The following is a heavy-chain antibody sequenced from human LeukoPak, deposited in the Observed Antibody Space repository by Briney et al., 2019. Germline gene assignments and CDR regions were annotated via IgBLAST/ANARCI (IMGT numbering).Heavy chain of an antibody. J-gene: IGHJ4*02. CDR3: ARVQIPSGWYLVDY. Sequence: GRSLRLSCAASGFTFSSYAMHWVRQAPGKGLEWVAVISYDGSNKYYADSVKGRFTISRDNSKNTLYLQMNSLRAEDTAVYYCARVQIPSGWYLVDYWGQGTLVTVSS. CDR2: ISYDGSNK. D-gene: IGHD6-19*01. CDR1: GFTFSSYA. V-gene: IGHV3-30-3*01.